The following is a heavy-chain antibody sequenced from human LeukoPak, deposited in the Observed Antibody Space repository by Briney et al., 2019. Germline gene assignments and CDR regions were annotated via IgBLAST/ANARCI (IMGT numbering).Heavy chain of an antibody. CDR2: IYHSGST. J-gene: IGHJ6*03. CDR3: AGGRGVTYYYYMDV. Sequence: PSETLSLTCSVSGASISSGGFSWAWIRQPPGKGLEWIGYIYHSGSTYYNPSLKSRVTISVDRSKNQFSLKLSSVTAADTAVYYCAGGRGVTYYYYMDVWGKGTTVTVSS. CDR1: GASISSGGFS. D-gene: IGHD3-10*01. V-gene: IGHV4-30-2*01.